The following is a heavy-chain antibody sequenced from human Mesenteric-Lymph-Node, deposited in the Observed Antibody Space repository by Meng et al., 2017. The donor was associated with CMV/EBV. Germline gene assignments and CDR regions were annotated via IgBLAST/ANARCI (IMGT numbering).Heavy chain of an antibody. CDR2: IKQDGTEK. CDR1: GFIFSTYW. J-gene: IGHJ6*02. Sequence: GGSLRLSCAASGFIFSTYWMTWVRQAPGKGLEWVANIKQDGTEKYYVDSVKGRFTISRDNAKNSLFLQMNSLRAEDTAVYYCARDYYYGMDVWGQGTTVTVSS. CDR3: ARDYYYGMDV. V-gene: IGHV3-7*01.